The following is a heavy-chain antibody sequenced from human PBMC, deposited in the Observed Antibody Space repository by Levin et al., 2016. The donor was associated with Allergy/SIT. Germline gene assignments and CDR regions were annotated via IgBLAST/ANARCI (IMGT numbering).Heavy chain of an antibody. CDR2: INHSGST. J-gene: IGHJ5*02. V-gene: IGHV4-34*01. CDR3: ARQEDIVVVPAATLNWFDP. D-gene: IGHD2-2*01. Sequence: WIRQPPGKGLEWIGEINHSGSTNYNPSLKSRVTISVDTSKNQFSLKLSSVTAADTAVYYCARQEDIVVVPAATLNWFDPWGQGTLVTVSS.